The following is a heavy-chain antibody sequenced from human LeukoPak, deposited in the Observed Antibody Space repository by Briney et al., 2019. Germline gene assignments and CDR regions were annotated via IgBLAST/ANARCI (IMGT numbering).Heavy chain of an antibody. Sequence: GRSLRLSCAASGFTFSSYSMNWVRQAPGKELEWVSSISSSSSYIYYADSVKGRFTISRDNAKNSLYLQMNSLRAEDTAVYYCAGEGLGYCSSTSCSHAFDIWGQGTMVTVSS. V-gene: IGHV3-21*01. CDR3: AGEGLGYCSSTSCSHAFDI. CDR1: GFTFSSYS. J-gene: IGHJ3*02. CDR2: ISSSSSYI. D-gene: IGHD2-2*01.